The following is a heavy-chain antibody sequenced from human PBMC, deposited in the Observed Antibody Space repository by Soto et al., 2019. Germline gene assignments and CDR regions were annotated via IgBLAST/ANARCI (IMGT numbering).Heavy chain of an antibody. J-gene: IGHJ6*02. D-gene: IGHD3-10*01. CDR3: ARGKGRGVPPFYYGMDV. CDR1: GGSISSYY. Sequence: SETLSLICTASGGSISSYYWSWIRQPPGKGLEWIGYIYYSGSTNYNPSLKSRVTISVDTSKNQFSLKLSSVTAADTAVYYCARGKGRGVPPFYYGMDVWGQLTTFTVSS. V-gene: IGHV4-59*01. CDR2: IYYSGST.